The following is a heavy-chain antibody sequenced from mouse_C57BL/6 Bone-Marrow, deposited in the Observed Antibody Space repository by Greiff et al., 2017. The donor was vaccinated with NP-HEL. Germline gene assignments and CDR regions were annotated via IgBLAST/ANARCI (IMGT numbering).Heavy chain of an antibody. J-gene: IGHJ2*01. CDR1: GYSFTGYF. CDR3: ARKEDGSSYAYFDY. CDR2: INPYNGDT. Sequence: VQLKESGPELVKPGDSVKISCKASGYSFTGYFMNWVMQSHGKSLEWIGRINPYNGDTFYNQKFKGKATLTVDKSSSTAHMELRSLTSEDSAVYYCARKEDGSSYAYFDYWGQGTTLTVSS. V-gene: IGHV1-20*01. D-gene: IGHD1-1*01.